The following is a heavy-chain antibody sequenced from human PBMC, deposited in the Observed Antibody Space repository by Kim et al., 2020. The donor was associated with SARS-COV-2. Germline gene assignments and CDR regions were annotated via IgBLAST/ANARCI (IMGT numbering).Heavy chain of an antibody. D-gene: IGHD3-3*01. Sequence: ASVKVSCKASGYTFTSYGISWVRQAPGQGLEWMGWISAYNGNTNYAQKLQGRVTMTTDTSTSTAYMELRSLSSDDTAVYYFAREGGITICGVVIPNNYYYYGMDVWGQGTTVTVSS. V-gene: IGHV1-18*01. CDR3: AREGGITICGVVIPNNYYYYGMDV. CDR1: GYTFTSYG. CDR2: ISAYNGNT. J-gene: IGHJ6*02.